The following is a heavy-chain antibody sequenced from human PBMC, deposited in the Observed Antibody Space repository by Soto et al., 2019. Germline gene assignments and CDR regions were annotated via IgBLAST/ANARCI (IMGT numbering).Heavy chain of an antibody. D-gene: IGHD3-3*01. CDR2: IFYSGGT. V-gene: IGHV4-30-2*01. J-gene: IGHJ5*02. CDR3: AIGIDFSSWFDP. CDR1: GGSISSGGYS. Sequence: SETLSLTCAVSGGSISSGGYSWSWIRQPPGKGLEWIGYIFYSGGTYYNPSLKSRVTISVDTSKNQFSLKLTSVTAADTAVYYCAIGIDFSSWFDPWGQGTLVTVSS.